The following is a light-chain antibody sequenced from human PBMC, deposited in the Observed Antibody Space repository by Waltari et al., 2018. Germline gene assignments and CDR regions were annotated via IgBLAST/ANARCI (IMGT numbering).Light chain of an antibody. CDR2: YDS. CDR3: HVWHAALDPGV. CDR1: NSCSYK. J-gene: IGLJ1*01. Sequence: SYVVTQPPSVSVAPGETARNTCGGDNSCSYKGHWYHQRPGQAPILIMRYDSDRPSGIPDLFSGFNSGNTATLTISRVEAGDEADYYCHVWHAALDPGVFGSGTEVTVL. V-gene: IGLV3-21*04.